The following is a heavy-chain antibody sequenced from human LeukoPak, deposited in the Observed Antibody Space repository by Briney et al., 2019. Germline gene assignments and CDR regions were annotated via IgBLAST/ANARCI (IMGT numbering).Heavy chain of an antibody. Sequence: PGGSLRLSCAASGFTFSDYWIHWVRQAPGKGLVWVSRINTDGSITNYADSVKGRFTISRDNAKNSLYLQMNSLRAEDTAVYYCERAQHIVVVTAMFDIWGQGTMVTVSS. CDR2: INTDGSIT. V-gene: IGHV3-74*01. CDR1: GFTFSDYW. CDR3: ERAQHIVVVTAMFDI. D-gene: IGHD2-21*02. J-gene: IGHJ3*02.